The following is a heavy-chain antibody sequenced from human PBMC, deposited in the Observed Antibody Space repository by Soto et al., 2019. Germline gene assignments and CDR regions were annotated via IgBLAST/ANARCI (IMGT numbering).Heavy chain of an antibody. D-gene: IGHD7-27*01. Sequence: QVQLVESGGGVVQPGRSLRLSCAASGFTFRNYGMHWVRQAPGKGLEWVAIIWYDGSNKDYADSVKGRFTISRDNSKNTLYLQMNSLRAEDKAIYYCASELSGDYSFDIWGQGTLVTVSS. V-gene: IGHV3-33*01. CDR2: IWYDGSNK. CDR3: ASELSGDYSFDI. J-gene: IGHJ3*02. CDR1: GFTFRNYG.